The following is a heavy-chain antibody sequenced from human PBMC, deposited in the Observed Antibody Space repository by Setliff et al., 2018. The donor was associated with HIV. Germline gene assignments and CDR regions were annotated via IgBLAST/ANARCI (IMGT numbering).Heavy chain of an antibody. Sequence: PSETLSLTCTVSGGSITSYYWNWIRQRPGKGLEWIGYIYHTGTTYYHPSLKSRVLISVDTSNNQFSLRLSSVTAADTAVYYCARDLSPYGSGDPYYYYGMDVWGQGTTVTVSS. D-gene: IGHD3-10*01. CDR3: ARDLSPYGSGDPYYYYGMDV. J-gene: IGHJ6*02. V-gene: IGHV4-59*06. CDR2: IYHTGTT. CDR1: GGSITSYY.